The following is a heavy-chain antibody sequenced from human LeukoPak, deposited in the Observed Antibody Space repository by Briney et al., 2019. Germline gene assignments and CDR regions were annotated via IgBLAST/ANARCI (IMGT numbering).Heavy chain of an antibody. CDR2: MNPNSGNT. V-gene: IGHV1-8*01. D-gene: IGHD6-6*01. CDR1: GYTFTSYD. CDR3: ARVPAWGSSLVSYYYYHMDV. J-gene: IGHJ6*03. Sequence: GASVKVSCKASGYTFTSYDINWVRQATGQGLEWMGWMNPNSGNTGYAQKFQGRVTMTRNTSISTAYMELSSLRSEDTAVYYCARVPAWGSSLVSYYYYHMDVWGKGTTVTVSS.